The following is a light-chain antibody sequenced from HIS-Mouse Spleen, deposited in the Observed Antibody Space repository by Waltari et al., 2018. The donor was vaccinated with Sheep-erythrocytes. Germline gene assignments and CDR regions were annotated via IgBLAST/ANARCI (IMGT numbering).Light chain of an antibody. CDR1: SLRSYY. J-gene: IGLJ2*01. CDR2: GKT. V-gene: IGLV3-19*01. Sequence: SSELTQDPAVSVALGQRVRITCQGDSLRSYYASWYQQKPGQAPVLVIYGKTNRPSGIPDRFSGSSSGNTASLTIKGAQAEDEADYYCNSRDSSGKVFGGGTKLTVL. CDR3: NSRDSSGKV.